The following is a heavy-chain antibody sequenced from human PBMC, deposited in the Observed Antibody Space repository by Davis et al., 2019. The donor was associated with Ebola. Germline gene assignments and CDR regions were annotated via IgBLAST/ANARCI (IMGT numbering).Heavy chain of an antibody. J-gene: IGHJ6*02. D-gene: IGHD2-2*01. V-gene: IGHV1-46*01. CDR3: AREAVNIVVVPAATYYYYGMDV. CDR1: GYTFTNYY. CDR2: IIPSGGTT. Sequence: AASVKVSCKASGYTFTNYYMHWVRQAPGQGLEWMGIIIPSGGTTSYAQKFQGRVTMTRDTSTSTVYMELSSLRSEDTAVYYCAREAVNIVVVPAATYYYYGMDVWGQGTTVTVSS.